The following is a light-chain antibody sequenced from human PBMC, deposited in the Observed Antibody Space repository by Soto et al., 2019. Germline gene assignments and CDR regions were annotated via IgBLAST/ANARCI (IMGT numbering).Light chain of an antibody. CDR2: GNS. CDR3: QSYDSSLSGSV. V-gene: IGLV1-40*01. J-gene: IGLJ2*01. CDR1: SSNIGAGYD. Sequence: QSVLTQPPSVSGDPGQRVTISCTGSSSNIGAGYDVHWYQQLPGTAPKLLIYGNSNRPSGVPDRFSGSKSGTSASLAITGLQADDEADYYCQSYDSSLSGSVFGGGTKLTVL.